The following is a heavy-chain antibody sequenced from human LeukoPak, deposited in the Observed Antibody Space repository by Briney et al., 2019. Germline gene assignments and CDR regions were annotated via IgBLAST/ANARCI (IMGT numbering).Heavy chain of an antibody. CDR1: GFTFSTYA. J-gene: IGHJ4*02. CDR2: ISGRGGTT. D-gene: IGHD6-19*01. CDR3: AKAASGWYYFDY. Sequence: GGSLRLSCAASGFTFSTYAMSWVRHAPGEGLEWVSGISGRGGTTYYADSVEGRFTISRDNSKNTLYLQMASLRAEDTALYFCAKAASGWYYFDYWGQGTLVTVSS. V-gene: IGHV3-23*01.